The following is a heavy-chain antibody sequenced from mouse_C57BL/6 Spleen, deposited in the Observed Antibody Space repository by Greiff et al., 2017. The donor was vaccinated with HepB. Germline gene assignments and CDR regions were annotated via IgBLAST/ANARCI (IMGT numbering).Heavy chain of an antibody. CDR3: ARGGGNWGYFDY. CDR2: ISDGGSYT. CDR1: GFTFSSYA. D-gene: IGHD4-1*01. V-gene: IGHV5-4*01. J-gene: IGHJ2*01. Sequence: EVQVVESGGGLVKPGGSLKLSCAASGFTFSSYAMSWVRQTPEKRLEWVATISDGGSYTYYPDNVKGRFTISRDNAKNNLYLQMSHLKSEDTAMYYCARGGGNWGYFDYWGQGTTLTVSS.